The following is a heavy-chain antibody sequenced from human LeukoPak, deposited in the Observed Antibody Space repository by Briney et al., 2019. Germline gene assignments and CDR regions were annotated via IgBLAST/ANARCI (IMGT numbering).Heavy chain of an antibody. D-gene: IGHD2-21*01. CDR1: GFTFSNYW. V-gene: IGHV3-7*01. CDR3: ARDRSAILTDYFCYYYMDV. J-gene: IGHJ6*03. Sequence: GGSLRLSCAASGFTFSNYWMNWVRQAPGKGLEWVANIRQDGSERYYVDSVKGRFTISRDNAKNSLYLQMNSLRAEDTAVYYCARDRSAILTDYFCYYYMDVWGKGTTVTISS. CDR2: IRQDGSER.